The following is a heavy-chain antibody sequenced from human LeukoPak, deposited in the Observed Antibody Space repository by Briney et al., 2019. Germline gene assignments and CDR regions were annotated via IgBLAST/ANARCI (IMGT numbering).Heavy chain of an antibody. J-gene: IGHJ3*02. CDR1: GLTVSSNY. CDR2: IYSGGST. D-gene: IGHD4-17*01. CDR3: ARGPRGLYGDAFDI. Sequence: GGSLRLSCATSGLTVSSNYMSWVRQAPGKGLEWVSVIYSGGSTYYADSVKGRFTISRDNSKNTLYLQMNSLRAEDTAVYYCARGPRGLYGDAFDIWGQGTMVTVSS. V-gene: IGHV3-53*01.